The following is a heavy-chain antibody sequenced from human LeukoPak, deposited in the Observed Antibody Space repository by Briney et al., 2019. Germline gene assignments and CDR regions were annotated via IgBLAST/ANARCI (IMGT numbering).Heavy chain of an antibody. CDR1: GGSFSGYY. D-gene: IGHD6-19*01. J-gene: IGHJ5*02. CDR3: ARAVSQWPSWFDP. CDR2: IYYSGST. V-gene: IGHV4-59*01. Sequence: PSETLSLTCAVYGGSFSGYYWSWIRQPPGKGLEWIGYIYYSGSTNYNPSLKSRVTISVDTSKNQFSLKLSSVTAADTAVYYCARAVSQWPSWFDPWGQGTLVTVSS.